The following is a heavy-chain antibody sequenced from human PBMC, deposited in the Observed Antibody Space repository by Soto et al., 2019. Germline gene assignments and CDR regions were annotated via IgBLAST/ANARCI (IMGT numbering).Heavy chain of an antibody. Sequence: QVQLVESGGGVVQPGRSLRLSCAASGFTFSSYAMHWVRQAPGKGLEWVAVISYDGSNKYYADSVKGRFTISRDNSKNTLYLQMNSLRAEDTAVYYCARDITGLGIYYYGMDVWGQGTTVTVSS. CDR1: GFTFSSYA. V-gene: IGHV3-30-3*01. J-gene: IGHJ6*02. CDR2: ISYDGSNK. D-gene: IGHD3-16*01. CDR3: ARDITGLGIYYYGMDV.